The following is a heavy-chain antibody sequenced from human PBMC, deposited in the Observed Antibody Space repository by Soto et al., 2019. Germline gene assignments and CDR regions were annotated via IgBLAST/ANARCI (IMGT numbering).Heavy chain of an antibody. V-gene: IGHV3-30-3*01. J-gene: IGHJ4*02. Sequence: GGSLRLSCAASGFTFSSYGMSWVRQAPGKGLEWVAVIKYDGSNKYYADSVKGRFTISRDNSKNTLYLQMNSLRAEDTAVYYCARDGTMIVGYYFDYWGQGTLVTVSS. D-gene: IGHD3-22*01. CDR2: IKYDGSNK. CDR1: GFTFSSYG. CDR3: ARDGTMIVGYYFDY.